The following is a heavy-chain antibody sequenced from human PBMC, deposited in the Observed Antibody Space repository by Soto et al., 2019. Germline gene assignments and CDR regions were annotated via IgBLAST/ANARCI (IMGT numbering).Heavy chain of an antibody. J-gene: IGHJ5*02. Sequence: GGSLRLSCAVSGCTVSTYGMRWVRQAPGKGLEWVAVISRDGGTKYYADSVKGRFTISRDNSRNTLFLEMNSLRGDDMAVYYCARVYPSDTRYGYVGNNWFDPWGQGTLVTVSS. CDR3: ARVYPSDTRYGYVGNNWFDP. D-gene: IGHD5-18*01. CDR1: GCTVSTYG. V-gene: IGHV3-30*03. CDR2: ISRDGGTK.